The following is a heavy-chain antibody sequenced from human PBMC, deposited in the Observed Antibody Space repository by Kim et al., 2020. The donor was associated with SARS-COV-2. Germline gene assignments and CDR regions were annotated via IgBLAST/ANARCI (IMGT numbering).Heavy chain of an antibody. D-gene: IGHD3-10*01. CDR1: GGSISSDY. CDR2: IYYSGST. V-gene: IGHV4-59*01. J-gene: IGHJ6*01. Sequence: SETLSLTCTVSGGSISSDYWSWIRQPPGKGLEWIGYIYYSGSTNYNPSLKSRVTISVDTSKNQFSLKLSSVTAADTAVYYCARDPYYYGSGSSTSGMDV. CDR3: ARDPYYYGSGSSTSGMDV.